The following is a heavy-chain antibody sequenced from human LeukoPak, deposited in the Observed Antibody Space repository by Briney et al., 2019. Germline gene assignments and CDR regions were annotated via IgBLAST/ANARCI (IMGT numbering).Heavy chain of an antibody. CDR3: AGGPGMAASGTNY. D-gene: IGHD6-13*01. J-gene: IGHJ4*02. V-gene: IGHV1-46*01. CDR1: GYIFTGYY. CDR2: INPIGGTT. Sequence: ASVTVSCQASGYIFTGYYMHWVRQAPGQGGEWMGLINPIGGTTTYAQKFQGRVTMTRDTSTSTVYMELNSLTSEDTAVYYCAGGPGMAASGTNYWGQGTLVTVSS.